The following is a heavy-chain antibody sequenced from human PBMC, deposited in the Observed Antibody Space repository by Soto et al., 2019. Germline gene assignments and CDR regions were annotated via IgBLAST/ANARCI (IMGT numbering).Heavy chain of an antibody. CDR2: INAADDNT. J-gene: IGHJ5*02. D-gene: IGHD5-12*01. CDR1: RHPFTAYA. V-gene: IGHV1-3*01. CDR3: ARDPSNTSGSRIWFDA. Sequence: VKVSCKASRHPFTAYAMHWALPAPAQGLEWMGCINAADDNTEYAQNLQGRITITTDTSTSTAYMELRSLRSDDTAVYYCARDPSNTSGSRIWFDAWGQGALVTVSS.